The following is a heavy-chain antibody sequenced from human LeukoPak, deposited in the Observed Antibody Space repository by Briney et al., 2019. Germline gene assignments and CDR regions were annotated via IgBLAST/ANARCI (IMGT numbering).Heavy chain of an antibody. V-gene: IGHV3-53*01. CDR3: ARDSGPVDQLLSFDV. J-gene: IGHJ4*02. Sequence: ETLSLTCTVSGGSISSYYWSWVRQAPGKGLEWVSVIYGGGTTYYADSVKGRFTISRDDSKNTLYLQMNSLRAEDTAMYYCARDSGPVDQLLSFDVWGQGTLVTVSS. CDR1: GGSISSYY. D-gene: IGHD2-2*01. CDR2: IYGGGTT.